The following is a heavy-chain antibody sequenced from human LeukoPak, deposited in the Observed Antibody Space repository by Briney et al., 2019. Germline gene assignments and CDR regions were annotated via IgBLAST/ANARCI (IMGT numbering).Heavy chain of an antibody. CDR2: ISGSGGST. Sequence: GGSLRLSCAASGFTFSSYGMSWVRQAPGKGLEWVSAISGSGGSTYYADSVKGRFTISRDNSKNTVYLQMNSLRAEDTAVYYCAKCSMAHFDYWGQGTLVTVSS. D-gene: IGHD2/OR15-2a*01. J-gene: IGHJ4*02. V-gene: IGHV3-23*01. CDR1: GFTFSSYG. CDR3: AKCSMAHFDY.